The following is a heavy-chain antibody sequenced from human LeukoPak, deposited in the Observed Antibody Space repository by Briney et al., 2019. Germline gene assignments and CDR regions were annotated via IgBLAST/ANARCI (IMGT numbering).Heavy chain of an antibody. CDR3: ARGPYIALTGDFDY. CDR1: GGSISGYY. D-gene: IGHD6-19*01. J-gene: IGHJ4*02. CDR2: ISTSGST. Sequence: PSETLSLTCTVSGGSISGYYWSWIRQPAGKGLEWIGRISTSGSTNYNPSLKSRVTMSVDTSKNQFSLKLSSVTAADTAMYFCARGPYIALTGDFDYWGQGTLVTVSS. V-gene: IGHV4-4*07.